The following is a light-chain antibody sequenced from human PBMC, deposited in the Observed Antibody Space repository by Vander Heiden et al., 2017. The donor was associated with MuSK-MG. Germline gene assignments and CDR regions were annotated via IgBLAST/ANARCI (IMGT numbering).Light chain of an antibody. J-gene: IGLJ1*01. V-gene: IGLV2-8*01. CDR3: NSYAGSPYV. Sequence: QSALPQPPSASWSPGPSVTISCTGTSSDVGGFNVVSWYQQHPGKAPKLIIYEVSKRPSGVPDRFSGSKSGNTASLTVSGLQAEDEADYYCNSYAGSPYVFGTGTKVTVL. CDR1: SSDVGGFNV. CDR2: EVS.